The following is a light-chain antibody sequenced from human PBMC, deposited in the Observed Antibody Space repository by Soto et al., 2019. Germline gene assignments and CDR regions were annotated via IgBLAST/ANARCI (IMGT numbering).Light chain of an antibody. CDR1: QGIANR. J-gene: IGKJ5*01. CDR2: SAS. V-gene: IGKV1-12*01. CDR3: QQANSFPLT. Sequence: DIQMTQSPSSVSASVGDSVTITCRASQGIANRLAWYQQKPGTAPKLLIYSASTLQNGVPSRFSGGGSGTDFTLTIDSLQPEDFATYYCQQANSFPLTFGQGTRLEI.